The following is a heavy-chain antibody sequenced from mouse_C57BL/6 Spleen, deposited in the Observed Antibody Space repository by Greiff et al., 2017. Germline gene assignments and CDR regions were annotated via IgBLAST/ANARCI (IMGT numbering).Heavy chain of an antibody. CDR1: GYAFSSYW. CDR3: ARERVGTVAATDY. Sequence: VQLQQSGAELVKPGASVKISCKASGYAFSSYWMNWVKQRPGKGLEWIGQIYPGDGDTNYNGKFKGKATLTADKSSSTAYMQLSSLTSEDSAVYFCARERVGTVAATDYWGQGTTLTVSS. CDR2: IYPGDGDT. J-gene: IGHJ2*01. D-gene: IGHD1-1*01. V-gene: IGHV1-80*01.